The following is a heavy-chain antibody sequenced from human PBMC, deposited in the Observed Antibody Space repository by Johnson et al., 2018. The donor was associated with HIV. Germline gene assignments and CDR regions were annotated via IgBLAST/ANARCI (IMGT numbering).Heavy chain of an antibody. Sequence: QVQLVESGGGLVQPGGSLILSCAASGFTFSDYYMSWIRQAPGKGLEWVSYISSSGSTIYYADSVKGRFTISRDNSKNTLYLQMNSLRAEDTAVYYCAKLRSGSYAVDAFDIWGQGTMVTVSS. CDR2: ISSSGSTI. CDR1: GFTFSDYY. CDR3: AKLRSGSYAVDAFDI. V-gene: IGHV3-11*04. J-gene: IGHJ3*02. D-gene: IGHD1-26*01.